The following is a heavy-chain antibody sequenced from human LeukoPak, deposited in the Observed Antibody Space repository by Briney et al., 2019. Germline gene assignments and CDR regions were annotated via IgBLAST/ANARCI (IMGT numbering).Heavy chain of an antibody. Sequence: ASVKVSCKASGYTFTGYYMHWVRQAPGQGLEWMGRINPNSGGTNYAQKFQGRVTMTRDTSISTAYMELSRLRSDDTAVYYCARVARSGYDFWSGYSFFDPWGQGTLVIVSS. CDR1: GYTFTGYY. J-gene: IGHJ5*02. CDR2: INPNSGGT. CDR3: ARVARSGYDFWSGYSFFDP. V-gene: IGHV1-2*06. D-gene: IGHD3-3*01.